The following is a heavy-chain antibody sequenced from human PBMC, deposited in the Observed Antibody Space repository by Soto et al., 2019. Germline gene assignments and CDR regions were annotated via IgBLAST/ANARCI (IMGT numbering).Heavy chain of an antibody. V-gene: IGHV3-23*01. CDR2: ISGSGGST. J-gene: IGHJ4*02. CDR3: AKVYYSNYASFDY. D-gene: IGHD4-4*01. CDR1: GFTFSSYA. Sequence: GGSLRLSCAASGFTFSSYAMSWVRQAPGKGLEWVSAISGSGGSTYYADSVKGRFTISRDNTKNTLYLQMNSLRAEDTAVYYCAKVYYSNYASFDYWGQGTLVTVSS.